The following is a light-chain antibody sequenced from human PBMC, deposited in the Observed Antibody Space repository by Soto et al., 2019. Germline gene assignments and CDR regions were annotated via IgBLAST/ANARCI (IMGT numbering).Light chain of an antibody. V-gene: IGLV6-57*04. CDR3: QSYDSSNPVV. CDR2: EDN. Sequence: FMLTQPHSVSESPGKTVTISCTRSSGSIARNYVQWYQQRPGSAPTTVIYEDNQRHSGVPDRFSGSIDSSSNSASLTISGLKTEDEADYYCQSYDSSNPVVFGGGTKVTVL. CDR1: SGSIARNY. J-gene: IGLJ2*01.